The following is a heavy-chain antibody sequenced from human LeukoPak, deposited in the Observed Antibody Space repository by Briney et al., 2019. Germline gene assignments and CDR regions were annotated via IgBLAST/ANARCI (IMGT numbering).Heavy chain of an antibody. CDR1: GYTFTRYD. CDR2: MNPKSGNT. Sequence: ASVKVSCKASGYTFTRYDINWVRQATGQGLEWMGWMNPKSGNTGHAQKFQGRVTITRDTSISTVYMELSSLRSEDTAIYYCARPLGSGWASFDSWGQGTLVTVFS. D-gene: IGHD6-19*01. V-gene: IGHV1-8*03. CDR3: ARPLGSGWASFDS. J-gene: IGHJ4*02.